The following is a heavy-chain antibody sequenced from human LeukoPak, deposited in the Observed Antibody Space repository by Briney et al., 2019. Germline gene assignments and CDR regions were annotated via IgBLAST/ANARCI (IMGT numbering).Heavy chain of an antibody. CDR2: ISVSDDST. J-gene: IGHJ4*02. Sequence: GGSLRLSCAASGFTSSDYTMNWGRQAPGKGLEWVSGISVSDDSTYYGDSVKGRFTMSRDNSNNMLYLQMNSLRAEDTAVYYCARDRYCSSTNCPYDYWGQGTLVTVSP. V-gene: IGHV3-23*01. D-gene: IGHD2-2*01. CDR3: ARDRYCSSTNCPYDY. CDR1: GFTSSDYT.